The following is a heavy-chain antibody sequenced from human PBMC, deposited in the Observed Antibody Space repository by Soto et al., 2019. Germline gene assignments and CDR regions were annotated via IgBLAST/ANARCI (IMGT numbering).Heavy chain of an antibody. D-gene: IGHD3-10*01. CDR2: IYYSGST. V-gene: IGHV4-59*08. CDR1: GGSISSYY. J-gene: IGHJ4*02. CDR3: ASHNYGSGRTYSDY. Sequence: QVQLQESGPGLVKPSETLSLTCTVSGGSISSYYWSWIRQPPGKGLEWIGYIYYSGSTNYNPSLKSRVNKSVATSKNPFSLKLISMTAANTAVYYCASHNYGSGRTYSDYWGQGTLVTVSS.